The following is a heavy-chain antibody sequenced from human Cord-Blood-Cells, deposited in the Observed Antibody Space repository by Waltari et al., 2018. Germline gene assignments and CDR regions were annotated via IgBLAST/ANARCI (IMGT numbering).Heavy chain of an antibody. CDR2: ISSSSSYI. CDR3: SRGAAAGTRAFDI. CDR1: GFTFSSYS. Sequence: EVQLVESGGGLVKPGGSLRLSCAASGFTFSSYSMNWVRPAPGKGLEWVSSISSSSSYIYYADSVKGRFTISRDNAKNSLYLQMNSLRAEDTAVYYCSRGAAAGTRAFDIWGQGTMVTVSS. V-gene: IGHV3-21*01. J-gene: IGHJ3*02. D-gene: IGHD6-13*01.